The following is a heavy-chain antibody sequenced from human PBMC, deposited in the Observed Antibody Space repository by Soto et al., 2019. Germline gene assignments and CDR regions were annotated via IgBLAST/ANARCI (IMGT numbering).Heavy chain of an antibody. CDR1: GYTFTSYD. CDR3: ARRVDSSGYYRDY. V-gene: IGHV1-8*01. D-gene: IGHD3-22*01. J-gene: IGHJ4*02. Sequence: QVQLVQSGAEVKKPGASVKVSCKASGYTFTSYDINWVRQATGQGLEWMGWMNPNSGNTGYAQKFQGRVPRTRNTSISTAYMELSSLRSEDTAVYYCARRVDSSGYYRDYWGQGTLVTVSS. CDR2: MNPNSGNT.